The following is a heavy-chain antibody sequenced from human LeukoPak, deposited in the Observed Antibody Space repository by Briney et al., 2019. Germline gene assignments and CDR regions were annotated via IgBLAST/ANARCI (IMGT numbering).Heavy chain of an antibody. D-gene: IGHD3-22*01. J-gene: IGHJ4*02. Sequence: PGGSLRLSCAASGFTFSSYAMHSVRQAPGKGLGWVAVISYDGSNKYYADSVKGRFTISRDNSKNTLYLQMNSLRAEDTAVYYCARMRDYYDSSGYYGPFDYWGQGTLVTVSS. CDR2: ISYDGSNK. CDR3: ARMRDYYDSSGYYGPFDY. V-gene: IGHV3-30*01. CDR1: GFTFSSYA.